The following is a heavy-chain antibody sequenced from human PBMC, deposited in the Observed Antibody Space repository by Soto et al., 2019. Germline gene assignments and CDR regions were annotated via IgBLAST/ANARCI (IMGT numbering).Heavy chain of an antibody. CDR3: PRRYSSASFLAYYYYGMDV. Sequence: ASVKVSCKASGYTFTSYGISWVRPAPGQGLEWMGWISAYNGKPNYAQKLQGRFTMTTDTSTSTAYMELRSLRSDDTVVYYCPRRYSSASFLAYYYYGMDVCGKGTTVTVCS. D-gene: IGHD6-6*01. V-gene: IGHV1-18*04. J-gene: IGHJ6*01. CDR1: GYTFTSYG. CDR2: ISAYNGKP.